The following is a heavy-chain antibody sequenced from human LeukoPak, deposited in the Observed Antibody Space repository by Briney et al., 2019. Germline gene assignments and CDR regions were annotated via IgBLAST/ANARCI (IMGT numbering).Heavy chain of an antibody. J-gene: IGHJ6*03. D-gene: IGHD5-24*01. Sequence: GASVKVSCKASGYTFTSYDINWVRQATGQGLEWMGWMNPNSGNTGYAQKFQGRVTITRNTSISTAYMELSSLRSEDTAVYYCARGRDGYNLYYYYYYMDVWGKGTTVTVSS. CDR3: ARGRDGYNLYYYYYYMDV. V-gene: IGHV1-8*01. CDR1: GYTFTSYD. CDR2: MNPNSGNT.